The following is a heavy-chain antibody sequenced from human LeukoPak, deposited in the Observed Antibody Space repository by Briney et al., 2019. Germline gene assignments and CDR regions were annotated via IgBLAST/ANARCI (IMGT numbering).Heavy chain of an antibody. CDR3: AKDQPDSHGLNWFDP. Sequence: QSGGSLRLSCVGSGFRFSDYWTTWVRQAPGKGLEWVAFIRYDGSNKYYADSVKGRFTISRDNSKNTLYLQMNSLRAEDTAVYYCAKDQPDSHGLNWFDPWGQGTLVTVSS. CDR2: IRYDGSNK. V-gene: IGHV3-30*02. D-gene: IGHD5-18*01. J-gene: IGHJ5*02. CDR1: GFRFSDYW.